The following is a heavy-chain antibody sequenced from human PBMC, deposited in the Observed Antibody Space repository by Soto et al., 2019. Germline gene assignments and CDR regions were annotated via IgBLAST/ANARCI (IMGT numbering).Heavy chain of an antibody. V-gene: IGHV3-21*01. CDR3: ARERGWQLYFDY. CDR2: VSFASNYI. D-gene: IGHD2-15*01. Sequence: PEGSLRLSCAASGFTFSSYSMNWVRQAPGKGLEWVSLVSFASNYIYYADSVKGRFTISRDNAKNSVYLQMNSLRAEDTAVYYCARERGWQLYFDYRGQGALVTVSS. J-gene: IGHJ4*02. CDR1: GFTFSSYS.